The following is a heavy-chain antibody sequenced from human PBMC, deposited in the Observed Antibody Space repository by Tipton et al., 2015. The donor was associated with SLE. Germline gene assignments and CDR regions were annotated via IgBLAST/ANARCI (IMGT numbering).Heavy chain of an antibody. Sequence: SLRLSCAASGFIFSNHAMTWVRQAPGKGLEWVSAIRGSGATSYYADSVKGRFTVSGDTPKNTVYLQLSSLRVEDTAVYYCARQYLPGSGPSFDSWGQGTLVTVSS. CDR3: ARQYLPGSGPSFDS. D-gene: IGHD2/OR15-2a*01. J-gene: IGHJ4*02. CDR1: GFIFSNHA. CDR2: IRGSGATS. V-gene: IGHV3-23*01.